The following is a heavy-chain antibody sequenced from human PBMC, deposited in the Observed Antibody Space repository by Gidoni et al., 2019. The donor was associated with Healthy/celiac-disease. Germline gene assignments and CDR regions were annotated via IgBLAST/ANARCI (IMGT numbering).Heavy chain of an antibody. CDR1: GGSFSGYY. CDR2: INHSGST. CDR3: ARGIAARRRAFDI. Sequence: QVQLQQWGAGLLKPSETLSLTCAVYGGSFSGYYWSWIRQPPGKGLEWIGEINHSGSTNYNPSLKSRVTISVDTSKNQFSLKLSSVTAADTAVYYCARGIAARRRAFDIWGQGTMVTVSS. J-gene: IGHJ3*02. V-gene: IGHV4-34*01. D-gene: IGHD6-6*01.